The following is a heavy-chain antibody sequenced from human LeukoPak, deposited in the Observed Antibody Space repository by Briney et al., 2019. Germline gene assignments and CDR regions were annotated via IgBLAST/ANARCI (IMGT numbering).Heavy chain of an antibody. J-gene: IGHJ6*02. CDR3: ARAPGGYCSGGSCYSGRSYYYGMDV. CDR1: GFTFSSYW. Sequence: GGSLRLSCAASGFTFSSYWMSWVRQAPGKGLEWVSYISSSGSTIYYADSVKGRFTISRDNAKNSLYLQMNSLRAEDTAVYYCARAPGGYCSGGSCYSGRSYYYGMDVWGQGTTVTVSS. V-gene: IGHV3-48*04. D-gene: IGHD2-15*01. CDR2: ISSSGSTI.